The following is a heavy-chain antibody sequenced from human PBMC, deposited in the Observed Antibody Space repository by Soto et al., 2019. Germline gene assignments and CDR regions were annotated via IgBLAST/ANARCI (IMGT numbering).Heavy chain of an antibody. CDR2: ISYDGSNK. V-gene: IGHV3-30*18. Sequence: QVQLVESGGGVVQPGRSLRLSCAASGVTFSSYGMHWVRQAPGKGLEWVAVISYDGSNKYYADSVKGRFTISRDNSKNTLYLQMNSLRAEDTAVYYCAKDPSGGSGWWGHYFDYWGQGTLVTVSS. D-gene: IGHD6-19*01. J-gene: IGHJ4*02. CDR3: AKDPSGGSGWWGHYFDY. CDR1: GVTFSSYG.